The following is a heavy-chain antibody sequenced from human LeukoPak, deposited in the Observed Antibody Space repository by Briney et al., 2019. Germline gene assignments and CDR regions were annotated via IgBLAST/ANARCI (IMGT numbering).Heavy chain of an antibody. CDR1: GYTFTGNY. CDR3: ARPAVAGNYYYMDV. CDR2: INPNSGGT. Sequence: ASVKVSCKASGYTFTGNYMHWVRQAPGQGLEWMGWINPNSGGTNYAQKFQGRVTMTRDTSIGTAYMELNRLRSDDTAVYYCARPAVAGNYYYMDVWGKGTTVTISS. V-gene: IGHV1-2*02. D-gene: IGHD6-19*01. J-gene: IGHJ6*03.